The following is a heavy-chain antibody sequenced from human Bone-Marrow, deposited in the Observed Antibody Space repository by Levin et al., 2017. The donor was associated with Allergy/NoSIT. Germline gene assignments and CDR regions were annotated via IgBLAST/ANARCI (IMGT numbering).Heavy chain of an antibody. CDR1: GFTFSRYG. D-gene: IGHD5/OR15-5a*01. V-gene: IGHV3-23*01. CDR2: ISGGGGDT. Sequence: GASVKVSCAASGFTFSRYGMSWVRQAPGKGLEWVSSISGGGGDTYFADSVKGRFTISRDNSRDTLFVQMNSLRAEDTAVYYCAKGNMVSTTSPFDYWGQGTLVTVSS. CDR3: AKGNMVSTTSPFDY. J-gene: IGHJ4*02.